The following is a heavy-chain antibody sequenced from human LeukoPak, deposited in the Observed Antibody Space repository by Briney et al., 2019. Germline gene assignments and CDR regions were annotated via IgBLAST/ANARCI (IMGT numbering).Heavy chain of an antibody. Sequence: GGSLRLSCAASGFTFSSYAMHWVRQAPGKGLEWVAVISYDGSNKYYADSVKGRFTISRDNSKNTLYLQMNSLRAEDTAVYYCARDQQLYYYGSGSYYDGWGQGTLVTVSS. CDR2: ISYDGSNK. J-gene: IGHJ4*02. CDR1: GFTFSSYA. CDR3: ARDQQLYYYGSGSYYDG. V-gene: IGHV3-30-3*01. D-gene: IGHD3-10*01.